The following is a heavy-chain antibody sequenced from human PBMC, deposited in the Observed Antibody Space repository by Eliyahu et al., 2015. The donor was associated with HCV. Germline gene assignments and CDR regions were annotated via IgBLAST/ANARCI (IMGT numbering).Heavy chain of an antibody. D-gene: IGHD3-10*01. V-gene: IGHV4-39*01. CDR2: XXXGST. CDR3: ARTCYYGSGRYWYFDL. J-gene: IGHJ2*01. Sequence: QLQLQESGPGLVKPSETLSLXCTVSGGSIXSTSYDWGWIRXSPGKGLXWIGTXXXGSTYYNPSLKSRVTISVDTSKNQFSLKLSSVTAADTAVYYCARTCYYGSGRYWYFDLWGRGTLVTVSS. CDR1: GGSIXSTSYD.